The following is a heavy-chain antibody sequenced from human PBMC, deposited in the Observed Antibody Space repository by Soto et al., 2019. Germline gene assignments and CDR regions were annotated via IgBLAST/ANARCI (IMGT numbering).Heavy chain of an antibody. Sequence: ASVKVSCKASGYTFTSYGISWVRQAPGQGLEWMGWISAYNGNTNYAQKLQGRVTMTTDTSTSTAYMELRSLRSDDTAVYYCARDLHYDFWSGYSGAFDIWGQGTMVTVSS. D-gene: IGHD3-3*01. CDR3: ARDLHYDFWSGYSGAFDI. CDR2: ISAYNGNT. J-gene: IGHJ3*02. V-gene: IGHV1-18*01. CDR1: GYTFTSYG.